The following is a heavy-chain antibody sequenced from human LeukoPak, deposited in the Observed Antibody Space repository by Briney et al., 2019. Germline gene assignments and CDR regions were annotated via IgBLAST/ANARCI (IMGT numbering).Heavy chain of an antibody. J-gene: IGHJ6*03. D-gene: IGHD3-16*01. CDR2: INHSGST. CDR1: GGSLSGNY. V-gene: IGHV4-34*01. CDR3: VGECDDYSYMDV. Sequence: SETLSLTCAVYGGSLSGNYWRWIRQPPGKGLEWIGEINHSGSTNYNPSLRSRVTISVDMSKEQFSLNLRSVTAADTAVYYCVGECDDYSYMDVWREGTTVTVS.